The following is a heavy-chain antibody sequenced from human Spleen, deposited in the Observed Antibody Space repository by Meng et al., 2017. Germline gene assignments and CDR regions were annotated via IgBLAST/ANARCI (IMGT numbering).Heavy chain of an antibody. Sequence: QGQLQHCGARLWKSSCTLALTCFVSGGSLSDYSCSWIRPPPGKGLEWIGEINHSGSTNYNPSLESRATISVDTSQNNLSLKLSSVTAADSAVYYCARGPTTMAHDFDYWGQGTLVTVSS. CDR2: INHSGST. CDR1: GGSLSDYS. CDR3: ARGPTTMAHDFDY. D-gene: IGHD4-11*01. J-gene: IGHJ4*02. V-gene: IGHV4-34*01.